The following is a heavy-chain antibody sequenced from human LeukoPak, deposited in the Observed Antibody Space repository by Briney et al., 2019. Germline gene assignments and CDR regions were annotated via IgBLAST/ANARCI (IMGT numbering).Heavy chain of an antibody. V-gene: IGHV1-69*13. CDR2: IIPIFGTA. CDR3: AREFGNTDAFDI. D-gene: IGHD3-16*01. CDR1: GGTFSSYA. J-gene: IGHJ3*02. Sequence: ASVKVSCKASGGTFSSYAISWVRQAPGQGLEWMGGIIPIFGTANYAQKFQGRVTITADESTSTAYMELSSLRSEDTAVYYCAREFGNTDAFDIWGQGTMVTVSS.